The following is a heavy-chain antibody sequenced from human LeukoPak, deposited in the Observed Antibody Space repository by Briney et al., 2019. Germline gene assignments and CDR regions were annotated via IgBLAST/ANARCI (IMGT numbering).Heavy chain of an antibody. V-gene: IGHV4-38-2*02. CDR3: ARHVPSYDILTGYYALSFDY. Sequence: PSETLSLTCTVSGCSISSGYYWGWIRQPPGKGLEWIGSIYHSGSTYYNPSLKSRVTISVDTSKNQFSLKLSSVTAADTAVYYCARHVPSYDILTGYYALSFDYWGQGTLVTVSS. J-gene: IGHJ4*02. CDR1: GCSISSGYY. D-gene: IGHD3-9*01. CDR2: IYHSGST.